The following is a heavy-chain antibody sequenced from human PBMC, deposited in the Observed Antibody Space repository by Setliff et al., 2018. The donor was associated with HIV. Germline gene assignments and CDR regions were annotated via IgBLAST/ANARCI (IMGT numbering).Heavy chain of an antibody. CDR1: GYSFTSYW. J-gene: IGHJ4*02. D-gene: IGHD6-13*01. CDR3: ARRMWQQDSKFMYSFARD. V-gene: IGHV5-51*01. Sequence: PGESLKISCKGSGYSFTSYWIGWVRQMPGKGLEWMGIIYPGDSDTRYSPSFQGQVTISADKSTSTAYLQWSSLKASDTAMYYCARRMWQQDSKFMYSFARDWGQGTLVTVSS. CDR2: IYPGDSDT.